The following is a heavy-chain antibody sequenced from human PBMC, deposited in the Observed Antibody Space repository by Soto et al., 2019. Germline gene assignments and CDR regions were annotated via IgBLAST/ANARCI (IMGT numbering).Heavy chain of an antibody. CDR3: ARAHCSGGSCYSVQHWFDP. D-gene: IGHD2-15*01. V-gene: IGHV4-4*02. CDR1: GGSISSSNW. Sequence: QVQLQESGPGLVKPSGTLSLTCAVSGGSISSSNWWRWVRQPPGEGLEWIGEMYHSGSTNHNPSLKSRATISVDKSKNQFSLKLSSVTAADTAVYYCARAHCSGGSCYSVQHWFDPWGQGTLVTVSS. CDR2: MYHSGST. J-gene: IGHJ5*02.